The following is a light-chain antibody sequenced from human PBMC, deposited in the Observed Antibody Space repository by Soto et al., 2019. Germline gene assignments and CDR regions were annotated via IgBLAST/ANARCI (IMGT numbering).Light chain of an antibody. CDR2: DVT. J-gene: IGLJ7*01. CDR1: SSDIGAYDY. Sequence: QSALTQPASVSGSPGQSITISCTGTSSDIGAYDYVSWFQQHPGKAPKLIIYDVTTRPSGVSNRFSGSKSGNTASLTISGLQAEDEADYYCTSYISTITGVVFGGGTQLTVL. V-gene: IGLV2-14*01. CDR3: TSYISTITGVV.